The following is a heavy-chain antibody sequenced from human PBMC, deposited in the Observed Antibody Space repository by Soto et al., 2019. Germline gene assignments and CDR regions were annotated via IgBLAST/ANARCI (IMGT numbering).Heavy chain of an antibody. D-gene: IGHD6-13*01. CDR1: GGTFSSYA. CDR2: IIPIFGTA. Sequence: SVKVSCKASGGTFSSYAISWVRQAPGQGLEWMGGIIPIFGTANYAQKFQGRVTITADESTSTAYMELSSLRSEDTAVYYCARHHRFEQLPSSNIYYYFDGMDVWGQWTTVTVSS. V-gene: IGHV1-69*13. CDR3: ARHHRFEQLPSSNIYYYFDGMDV. J-gene: IGHJ6*02.